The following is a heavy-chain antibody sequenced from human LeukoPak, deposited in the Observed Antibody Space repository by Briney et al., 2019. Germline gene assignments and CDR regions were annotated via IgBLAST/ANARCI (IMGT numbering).Heavy chain of an antibody. D-gene: IGHD3-16*01. CDR2: IGAYNGNT. V-gene: IGHV1-18*01. CDR1: GYTFTSYG. CDR3: AREVLGLPFVY. J-gene: IGHJ4*02. Sequence: GASVKVSCKASGYTFTSYGISWVRQAPGQGLEWMGWIGAYNGNTNYAQKLQGRVTMTTDTSTTTAYMELRSLRSDDTAVYYCAREVLGLPFVYWGQGTLVTVSS.